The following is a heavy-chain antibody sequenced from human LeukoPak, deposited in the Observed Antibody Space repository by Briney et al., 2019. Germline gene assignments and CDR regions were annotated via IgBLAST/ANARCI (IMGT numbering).Heavy chain of an antibody. V-gene: IGHV4-39*01. J-gene: IGHJ3*02. Sequence: PSETLSLTCTVSGGSISSSSYYWGWIRQPPGKGLEWIGSIYYSATTYYNPSLKSRVTISVDTSKNQFSLKLSSVTAADTAVYYCARQRAFDIWGQGTMVTVSS. CDR1: GGSISSSSYY. CDR2: IYYSATT. CDR3: ARQRAFDI.